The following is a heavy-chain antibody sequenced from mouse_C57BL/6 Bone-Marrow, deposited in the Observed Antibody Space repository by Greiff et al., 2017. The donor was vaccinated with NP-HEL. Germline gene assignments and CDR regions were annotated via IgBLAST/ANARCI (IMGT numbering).Heavy chain of an antibody. Sequence: VKLVESGPGLVKPSQSLFLTCSITGFPITSGYYWIWIRQSPGKPLEWMGYITQSEETFYNPSPQSPIPITRETSKNQFFLQLNPVTTEDTAMYYCAGDYDSYWDFDVWGTGTTVTVSS. CDR2: ITQSEET. CDR3: AGDYDSYWDFDV. J-gene: IGHJ1*03. D-gene: IGHD2-3*01. V-gene: IGHV12-3*01. CDR1: GFPITSGYY.